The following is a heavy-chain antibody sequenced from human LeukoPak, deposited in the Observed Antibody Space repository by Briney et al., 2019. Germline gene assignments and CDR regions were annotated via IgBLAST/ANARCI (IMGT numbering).Heavy chain of an antibody. Sequence: GASVKVSCKASGGTFSSYAIRWVRQAPGQGLEWMDGIIPIFCTANYAQKFQGRVTITADGSTSTSYMELSSLRSEDTAGYYCARGERYCSGGSCYLDYWGQGTLVTVSS. CDR1: GGTFSSYA. D-gene: IGHD2-15*01. V-gene: IGHV1-69*13. J-gene: IGHJ4*02. CDR3: ARGERYCSGGSCYLDY. CDR2: IIPIFCTA.